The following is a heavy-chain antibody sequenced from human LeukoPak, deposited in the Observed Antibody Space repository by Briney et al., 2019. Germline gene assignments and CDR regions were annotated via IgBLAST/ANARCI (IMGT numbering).Heavy chain of an antibody. CDR1: GYTFTSYD. Sequence: ASVKVSCKASGYTFTSYDINWVRQATGQGLEWMGWVNPNSGNTGYAQKFQGRVTMTRNTSISTAYMELSSLRSEDTAVYYCARRYSSSWQQYYYYYMDVWGKGTTVTVSS. J-gene: IGHJ6*03. CDR3: ARRYSSSWQQYYYYYMDV. D-gene: IGHD6-13*01. V-gene: IGHV1-8*01. CDR2: VNPNSGNT.